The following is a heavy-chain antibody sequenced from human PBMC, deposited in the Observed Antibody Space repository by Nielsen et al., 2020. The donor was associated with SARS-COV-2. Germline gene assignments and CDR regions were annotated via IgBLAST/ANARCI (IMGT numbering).Heavy chain of an antibody. J-gene: IGHJ6*02. Sequence: GESLKISCAASGFTFSNAWMSWVRQAPGKGLEWVGRIKSKTDGGTTDYAAPVKGRFTISRDDSKNTLYLQMNSLKTEDTAVYYCTTDTGDGSGRYWDYYYYGMDVWGQGTTVTVSS. CDR1: GFTFSNAW. D-gene: IGHD6-19*01. CDR2: IKSKTDGGTT. CDR3: TTDTGDGSGRYWDYYYYGMDV. V-gene: IGHV3-15*01.